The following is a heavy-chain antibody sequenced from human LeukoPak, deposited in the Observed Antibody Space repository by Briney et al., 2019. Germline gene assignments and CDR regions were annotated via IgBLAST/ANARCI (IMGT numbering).Heavy chain of an antibody. CDR2: FDSEDNEI. J-gene: IGHJ4*02. V-gene: IGHV1-24*01. Sequence: GASVKVSCKVSGYALTELSILWVRQAPGKGLEWTGGFDSEDNEISYAQKFQGSVTMTEDTPTDTAYMELRSLTSEDTAIYYCAAGAQLPIDYWGQCTLVTVSS. D-gene: IGHD2-2*01. CDR3: AAGAQLPIDY. CDR1: GYALTELS.